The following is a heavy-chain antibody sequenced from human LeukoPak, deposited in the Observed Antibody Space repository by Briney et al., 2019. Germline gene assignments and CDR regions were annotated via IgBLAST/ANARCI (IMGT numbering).Heavy chain of an antibody. CDR2: IYYSGST. CDR3: ARGVVGYYMDV. Sequence: PSETLSLTCTVSGGSISSGDYYWSWIRQPPGKGLEWIGYIYYSGSTYYNPSLKSRVTISVDTSENQFSLKLSSVTAADTAVYYCARGVVGYYMDVWGKGTTVTVSS. J-gene: IGHJ6*03. V-gene: IGHV4-30-4*08. CDR1: GGSISSGDYY.